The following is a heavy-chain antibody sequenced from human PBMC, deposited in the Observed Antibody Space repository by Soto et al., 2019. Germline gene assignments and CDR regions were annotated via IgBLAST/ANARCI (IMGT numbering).Heavy chain of an antibody. CDR3: ARELPRDLVRGSFDI. J-gene: IGHJ3*02. CDR2: IDTRGGSA. CDR1: GYTFTRYN. V-gene: IGHV1-46*01. D-gene: IGHD3-10*01. Sequence: QAQLVQSGAEVKKPGASANISCKASGYTFTRYNIHWVRQAAGQGLEWMGIIDTRGGSADYTQRFQGRVTMTRDTSTGTVYMELSSLGSADTAVYYCARELPRDLVRGSFDIWGPGTMVTVSS.